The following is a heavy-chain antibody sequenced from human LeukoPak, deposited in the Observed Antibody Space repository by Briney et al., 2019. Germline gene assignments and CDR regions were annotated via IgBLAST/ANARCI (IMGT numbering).Heavy chain of an antibody. CDR2: ISSSSSTI. J-gene: IGHJ3*02. D-gene: IGHD3-10*01. CDR3: ARVGYGSGSYYFDAFDI. CDR1: GFTFSSYS. Sequence: GGSLRLSCAASGFTFSSYSMNWVRQAPGKGLEWVSYISSSSSTIYYADSVKGRFTISRDNAKNSLYLQMNSLRAEDTAVYYCARVGYGSGSYYFDAFDIWGQGTMVTVSS. V-gene: IGHV3-48*04.